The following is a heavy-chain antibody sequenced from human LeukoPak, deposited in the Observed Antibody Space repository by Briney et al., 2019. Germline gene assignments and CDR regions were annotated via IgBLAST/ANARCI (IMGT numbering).Heavy chain of an antibody. Sequence: SETLFLTCTVSGGSISSYYWSWIRQPPGKGLEWIGYIYYSGSTNYNPSLKSRVTISVDTSKNQFSLKLSSVTAADTAVYYCARDLLERFGELSGAFDIWGQGTMVTVSS. J-gene: IGHJ3*02. CDR3: ARDLLERFGELSGAFDI. CDR1: GGSISSYY. V-gene: IGHV4-59*01. D-gene: IGHD3-10*01. CDR2: IYYSGST.